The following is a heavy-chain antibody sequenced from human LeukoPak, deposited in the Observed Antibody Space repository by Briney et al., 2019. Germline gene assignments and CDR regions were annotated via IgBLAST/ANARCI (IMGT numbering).Heavy chain of an antibody. CDR2: IYTRGST. CDR1: GGSINDYY. J-gene: IGHJ3*02. D-gene: IGHD2-15*01. V-gene: IGHV4-4*07. CDR3: ARGRYCSADICSGGDAFDI. Sequence: SSETLSLTCTVSGGSINDYYWSWIRQPAGKGLEWIGRIYTRGSTNYNPSLKSRVTMSVDTSKNQFSLKLSSVTAADTAVYYCARGRYCSADICSGGDAFDIWGQGTMVSVSS.